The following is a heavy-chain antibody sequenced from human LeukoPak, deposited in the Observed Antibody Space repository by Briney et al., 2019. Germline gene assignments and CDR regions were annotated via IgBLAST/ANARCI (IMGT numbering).Heavy chain of an antibody. CDR3: AKTPNYGSGSYPLDY. CDR2: IKQDGSEK. Sequence: PGGSLRLSCAASGFTSSTYWMTWVRQAPGKGLEWVANIKQDGSEKYYVDSVKGRFTISRDNAKNSLYLQMNSLRAEDTAVYYCAKTPNYGSGSYPLDYWGQGTLVTVSS. D-gene: IGHD3-10*01. J-gene: IGHJ4*02. CDR1: GFTSSTYW. V-gene: IGHV3-7*02.